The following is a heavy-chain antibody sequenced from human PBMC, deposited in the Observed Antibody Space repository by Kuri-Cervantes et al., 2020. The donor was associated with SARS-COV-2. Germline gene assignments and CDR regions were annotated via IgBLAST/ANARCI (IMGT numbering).Heavy chain of an antibody. V-gene: IGHV3-74*01. Sequence: GGSLRLSCAASGFTFSSYWMHWVRQAPGKGLVGVSRINSDGSSTSYADSVKGRFTISRDNAKSTLYLQMNSLRAEDTAVYYCAREPHIAPAAIYHYYYYGMDVWGQGTTVTVSS. D-gene: IGHD2-2*01. J-gene: IGHJ6*02. CDR2: INSDGSST. CDR1: GFTFSSYW. CDR3: AREPHIAPAAIYHYYYYGMDV.